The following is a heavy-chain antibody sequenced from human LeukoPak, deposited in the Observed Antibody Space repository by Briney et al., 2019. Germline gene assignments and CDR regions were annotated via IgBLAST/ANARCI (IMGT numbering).Heavy chain of an antibody. CDR1: GFPFRTYG. D-gene: IGHD3-3*01. Sequence: GGSLRLSCVASGFPFRTYGMSWVRQAPGKGLEWVSAIPSGGSNTYYADSVKGRFTISRDNSKNTPYLQINSLRAEDTAVYYCAKDSQYYDFWSRYNYYYYYYMDVWGKGTTVTVSS. J-gene: IGHJ6*03. V-gene: IGHV3-23*01. CDR2: IPSGGSNT. CDR3: AKDSQYYDFWSRYNYYYYYYMDV.